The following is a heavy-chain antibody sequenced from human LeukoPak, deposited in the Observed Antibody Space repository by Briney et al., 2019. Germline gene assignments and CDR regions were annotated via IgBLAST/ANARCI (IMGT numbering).Heavy chain of an antibody. CDR2: IYPGDSDT. Sequence: GESLKISRKGSGYSFTSYWIGWVRQMPGKGLEWMGIIYPGDSDTRYSPSFQGQVTISADKSISTAYLQWSSLKASDTAMYYCAREGTYNWGVAGGNAFDIWGQGTMVTVSS. CDR1: GYSFTSYW. D-gene: IGHD7-27*01. V-gene: IGHV5-51*01. CDR3: AREGTYNWGVAGGNAFDI. J-gene: IGHJ3*02.